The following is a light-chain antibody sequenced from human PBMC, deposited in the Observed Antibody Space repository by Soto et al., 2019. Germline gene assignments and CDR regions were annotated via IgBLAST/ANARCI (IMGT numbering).Light chain of an antibody. V-gene: IGLV2-11*01. CDR3: QCYDSSLGGWV. Sequence: QSVLTQPRSVSGSPAQSVTISCTGTSRDVGGYNYVSWFQQHPGKAPQLIIYDVSQRPSGVPDRFSGSKSGNTASLTISGLQAEDEADYYCQCYDSSLGGWVFGGGTKLTVL. J-gene: IGLJ3*02. CDR1: SRDVGGYNY. CDR2: DVS.